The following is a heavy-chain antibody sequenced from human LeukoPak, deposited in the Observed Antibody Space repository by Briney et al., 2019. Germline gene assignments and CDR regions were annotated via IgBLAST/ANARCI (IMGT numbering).Heavy chain of an antibody. Sequence: ASVKVSCKASGYTFTSYGISWVRQAPGQGLEWMGWISAYNGNTNYAQKFQGRVTITTDESTSTAYMELSSLRSEDTAVYYCARTRTKGGFYYYYMDVWGKGTTVTVSS. J-gene: IGHJ6*03. D-gene: IGHD1-26*01. CDR3: ARTRTKGGFYYYYMDV. CDR2: ISAYNGNT. V-gene: IGHV1-18*01. CDR1: GYTFTSYG.